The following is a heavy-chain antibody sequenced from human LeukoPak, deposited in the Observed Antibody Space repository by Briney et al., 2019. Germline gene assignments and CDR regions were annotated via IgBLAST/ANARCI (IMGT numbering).Heavy chain of an antibody. V-gene: IGHV4-30-4*08. Sequence: SETLSLTCTVSGGSISSGDYYWSWIRQPPGKGLEWIGYIYYSGSTYYNPSLKSRVTISVDTSKNQFSLKLSSVTAADTAVYYCARDRDNEFSGFGSPPDYYMDVWGKGTTVTVSS. CDR3: ARDRDNEFSGFGSPPDYYMDV. CDR1: GGSISSGDYY. D-gene: IGHD3-10*01. J-gene: IGHJ6*03. CDR2: IYYSGST.